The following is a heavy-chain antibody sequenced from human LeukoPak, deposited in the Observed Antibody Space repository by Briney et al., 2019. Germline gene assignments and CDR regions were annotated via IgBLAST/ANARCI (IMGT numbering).Heavy chain of an antibody. Sequence: PGGTLRLSCAASGFTFSSYGMSWVRQAPGKGLEWVSAISGSGGSTYYADSVKGRFTISRDNSKNTLYLQMNSLRAEDTAVYYCAKWFGELWSRTYHYYYYYMDVWGKGTTVTISS. CDR1: GFTFSSYG. CDR2: ISGSGGST. J-gene: IGHJ6*03. D-gene: IGHD3-10*01. V-gene: IGHV3-23*01. CDR3: AKWFGELWSRTYHYYYYYMDV.